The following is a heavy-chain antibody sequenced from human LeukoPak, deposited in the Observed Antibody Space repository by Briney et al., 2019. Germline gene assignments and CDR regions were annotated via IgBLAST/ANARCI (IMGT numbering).Heavy chain of an antibody. CDR2: ISNDGNNK. J-gene: IGHJ4*02. CDR1: GFTFSNNA. V-gene: IGHV3-30*18. Sequence: GGSLRLSCGVSGFTFSNNAMHWVRQAPGKGLEWVALISNDGNNKHYADSVKGRFTISRDNSRNTLYLQMNSLRTEDTAVYYCAKAGSIRFDYWGQGTLVTVSS. D-gene: IGHD2-2*01. CDR3: AKAGSIRFDY.